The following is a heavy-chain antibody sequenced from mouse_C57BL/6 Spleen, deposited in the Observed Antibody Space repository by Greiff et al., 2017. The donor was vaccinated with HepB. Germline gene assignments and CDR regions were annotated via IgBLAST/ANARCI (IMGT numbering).Heavy chain of an antibody. Sequence: VQLQQSGAELVKPGASVKLSCKASGYTFTSYWMQWVKQRPGQGLEWIGEIDPSDSYTNYNQKFKGKATLTVDTSSSTAYMQLSSLTSEDSAVYYCARLDYYGPYFDYWGQGTTLTVSS. D-gene: IGHD1-2*01. CDR3: ARLDYYGPYFDY. CDR2: IDPSDSYT. V-gene: IGHV1-50*01. J-gene: IGHJ2*01. CDR1: GYTFTSYW.